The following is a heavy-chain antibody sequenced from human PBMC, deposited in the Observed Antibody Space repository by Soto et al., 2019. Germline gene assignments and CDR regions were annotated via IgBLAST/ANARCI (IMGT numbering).Heavy chain of an antibody. D-gene: IGHD6-19*01. CDR1: GGSISSSSYY. J-gene: IGHJ4*02. Sequence: PWETLSLTCTVSGGSISSSSYYWGWIRQPPGKGLEWIGSIYYSGSTYYNPSLKSRVTISVDTSKNQFSLKLSSVTAADTAVYYCASHASIAVAGWFDYWGQGTLVTVSS. CDR2: IYYSGST. V-gene: IGHV4-39*01. CDR3: ASHASIAVAGWFDY.